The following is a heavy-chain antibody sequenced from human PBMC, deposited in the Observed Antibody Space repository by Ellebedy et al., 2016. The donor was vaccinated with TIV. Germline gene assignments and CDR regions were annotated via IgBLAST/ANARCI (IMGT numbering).Heavy chain of an antibody. CDR2: MSYDGSNK. CDR3: AKDRTSGDGYWVFDQ. CDR1: GFTFSRYG. D-gene: IGHD5-18*01. Sequence: GESLKISCAASGFTFSRYGMHWVRQAPGKGLEWVAVMSYDGSNKYYADSVKGRFTISRDNSKGMLHLQMNSLRPEDTAVYYCAKDRTSGDGYWVFDQWGQGTLVTVSS. J-gene: IGHJ4*02. V-gene: IGHV3-30*18.